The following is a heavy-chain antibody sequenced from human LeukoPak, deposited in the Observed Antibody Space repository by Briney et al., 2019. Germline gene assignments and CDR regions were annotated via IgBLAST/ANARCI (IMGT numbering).Heavy chain of an antibody. CDR1: GGSFSGYY. J-gene: IGHJ4*02. CDR2: INHSGST. Sequence: SETLSLTCAVYGGSFSGYYWSWIRQPPGKGLEWIGEINHSGSTNYNPSLKSRVTISVDTSKNQFSLKLSSVTAADTAVFYCARGGWSYDYWGQGTLVTVSS. CDR3: ARGGWSYDY. V-gene: IGHV4-34*01.